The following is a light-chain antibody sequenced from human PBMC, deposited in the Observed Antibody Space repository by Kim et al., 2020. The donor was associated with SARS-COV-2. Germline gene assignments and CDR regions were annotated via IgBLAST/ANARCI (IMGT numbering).Light chain of an antibody. CDR2: VAS. V-gene: IGKV1-17*01. CDR3: LQYYAFPRT. CDR1: RDIRND. J-gene: IGKJ2*01. Sequence: ASVGERVTITCRARRDIRNDLSWFQQKPGKAPKRLISVASTLQSGVPSRFSGSGSETEFTLTISSLQPEDFATYYCLQYYAFPRTFGQGTKLEI.